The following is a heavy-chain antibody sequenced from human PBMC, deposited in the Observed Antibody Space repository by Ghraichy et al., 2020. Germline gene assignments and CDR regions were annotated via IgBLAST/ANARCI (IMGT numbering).Heavy chain of an antibody. CDR3: GKGITTFDRVIRF. V-gene: IGHV1-3*01. D-gene: IGHD1-1*01. J-gene: IGHJ4*02. CDR1: GFTFTMSA. Sequence: ASVKVSCKTSGFTFTMSAIHWVRHVPGQGPEWMGWVNAQNGVTRYAPEFQDRIILTRDTSASTAYLEMTSLTSEDTAVYYCGKGITTFDRVIRFWGQGTLVTVSS. CDR2: VNAQNGVT.